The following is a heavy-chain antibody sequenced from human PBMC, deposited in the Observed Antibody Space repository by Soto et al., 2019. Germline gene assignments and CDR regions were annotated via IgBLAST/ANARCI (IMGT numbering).Heavy chain of an antibody. J-gene: IGHJ3*02. CDR2: ISSSSSTI. CDR3: ARNIAAAGYHDAFDI. CDR1: GFTFSSYS. D-gene: IGHD6-13*01. V-gene: IGHV3-48*01. Sequence: PGGSLRLSCAASGFTFSSYSMNWVRQAPGKGLEWVSYISSSSSTIYYADSVKGRFTISRDNAKNSLYLQMNSLRAEDTAVYYCARNIAAAGYHDAFDIWGQGTMVTVSS.